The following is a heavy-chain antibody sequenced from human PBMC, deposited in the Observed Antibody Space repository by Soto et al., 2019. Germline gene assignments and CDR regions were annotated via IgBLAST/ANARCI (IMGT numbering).Heavy chain of an antibody. CDR3: TSIRKNVDKDMVMYF. D-gene: IGHD5-18*01. CDR1: VFTFSGSA. CDR2: IRSKANSYAT. V-gene: IGHV3-73*01. Sequence: VGSLRLSCAASVFTFSGSAMHCVRQSSGKWLEWVGRIRSKANSYATAYAASVKGRFTISRDDSKNTAYLQMNSLKTEDTAVYYCTSIRKNVDKDMVMYFWGQGTLFSVSS. J-gene: IGHJ4*02.